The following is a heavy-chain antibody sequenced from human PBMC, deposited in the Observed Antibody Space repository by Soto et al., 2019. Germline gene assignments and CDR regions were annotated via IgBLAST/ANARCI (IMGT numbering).Heavy chain of an antibody. Sequence: GGSLRLSCAASGFTFSSYSMNWVRQAPGKGLEWVSSISSSSSYIYYADSVKGRFTISRDNAKNSLYLQMNSLRAEDTAVYYSARDLRVTTRNYYYYGMDVWGQGTTVTVSS. CDR3: ARDLRVTTRNYYYYGMDV. V-gene: IGHV3-21*01. D-gene: IGHD2-21*02. CDR2: ISSSSSYI. CDR1: GFTFSSYS. J-gene: IGHJ6*02.